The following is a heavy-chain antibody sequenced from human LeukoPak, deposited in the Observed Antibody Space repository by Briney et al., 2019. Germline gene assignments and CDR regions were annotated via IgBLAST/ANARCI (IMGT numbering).Heavy chain of an antibody. CDR2: IYTSGST. D-gene: IGHD6-19*01. V-gene: IGHV4-61*02. J-gene: IGHJ4*02. CDR3: AREDSSGWCFDY. Sequence: SETLSLTCTVSGGSISSGSYYWSWIRQPAGKGLEWIGRIYTSGSTNYNPPLKSRVTISVDTSKNQFSLKLSSVTAADTAVYYCAREDSSGWCFDYWGQGTLVTVSS. CDR1: GGSISSGSYY.